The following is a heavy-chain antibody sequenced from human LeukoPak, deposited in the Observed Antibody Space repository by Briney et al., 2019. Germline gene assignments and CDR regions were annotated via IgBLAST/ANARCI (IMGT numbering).Heavy chain of an antibody. CDR1: GYSISSGYY. CDR3: ARVIPRIDY. D-gene: IGHD3-16*01. V-gene: IGHV4-38-2*02. CDR2: IYYSGST. J-gene: IGHJ4*02. Sequence: SETLSLTCTVSGYSISSGYYWGWMRQPPGKGLEWIGSIYYSGSTYYNPSLKSRVTISVDTSKNQFSLKLSSVTAADTAVYYCARVIPRIDYWGQGTLVTVSS.